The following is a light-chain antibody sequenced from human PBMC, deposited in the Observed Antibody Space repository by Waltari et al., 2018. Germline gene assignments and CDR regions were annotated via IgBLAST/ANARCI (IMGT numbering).Light chain of an antibody. CDR1: SSNIGAGYD. V-gene: IGLV1-40*01. J-gene: IGLJ2*01. CDR3: QSYDSSLSGNVV. CDR2: GNS. Sequence: QSVLTQPPSVSGAPGQRVTISCTGSSSNIGAGYDVHWYQRLPGTAPKLLIYGNSNRPSGVPDRFSGSKSGTSASLAMTGLQAEDEADYYCQSYDSSLSGNVVFGGGTKLTVL.